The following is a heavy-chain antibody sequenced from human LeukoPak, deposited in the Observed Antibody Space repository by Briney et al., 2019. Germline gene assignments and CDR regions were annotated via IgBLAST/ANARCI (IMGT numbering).Heavy chain of an antibody. CDR2: ISYSGST. J-gene: IGHJ4*02. D-gene: IGHD1-1*01. Sequence: SETLSLTCTVSGGPVSNYYWSWIRQPPGKGLEWVAYISYSGSTNFNPSLESRVTISIDTSKKQFSLYLTSVTAADTAVYYCARDLFAETTRTVCYWGQGTLVTVSS. CDR1: GGPVSNYY. CDR3: ARDLFAETTRTVCY. V-gene: IGHV4-59*02.